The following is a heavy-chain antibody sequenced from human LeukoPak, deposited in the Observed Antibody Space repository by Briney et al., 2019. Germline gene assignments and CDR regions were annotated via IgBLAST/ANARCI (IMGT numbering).Heavy chain of an antibody. V-gene: IGHV4-30-2*02. D-gene: IGHD4-17*01. CDR1: GGSISSGGYS. CDR2: IYHSGST. CDR3: ATQTMTTVTTFYYYGMDV. J-gene: IGHJ6*02. Sequence: SRTLSLTCAVSGGSISSGGYSWSWIRQPPGKGLEWIGYIYHSGSTYYNPSLKSRVTISVDTSKNQFSLKLSSVTAADTAVYYCATQTMTTVTTFYYYGMDVWGQGTTVTVSS.